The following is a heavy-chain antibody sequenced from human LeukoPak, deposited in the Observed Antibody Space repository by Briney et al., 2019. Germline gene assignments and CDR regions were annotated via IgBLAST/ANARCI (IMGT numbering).Heavy chain of an antibody. CDR3: ARADYYDSSGYYYVYFQH. V-gene: IGHV4-39*01. Sequence: SETLSLTCTVSGGSISSSSYYCGWIRQPPGKGLEWIGSIYYSGSTYYNPSLKSRVTISVDTSKNQFSLKLSSVAAADTAVYYCARADYYDSSGYYYVYFQHWGQGTLVTVSS. CDR1: GGSISSSSYY. D-gene: IGHD3-22*01. CDR2: IYYSGST. J-gene: IGHJ1*01.